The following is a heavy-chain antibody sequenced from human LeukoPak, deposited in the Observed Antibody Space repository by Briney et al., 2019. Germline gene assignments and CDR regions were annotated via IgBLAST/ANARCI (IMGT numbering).Heavy chain of an antibody. CDR2: IIPILGIA. V-gene: IGHV1-69*04. CDR3: ARDGGYGSYDY. D-gene: IGHD3-10*01. Sequence: ASVKVSCKASGGTFSSYTISWVRQAPRQGLEWMGRIIPILGIANYAQKFQGRVTITADKSTSTAYMELSSLRSEDTAVYYCARDGGYGSYDYWGQGTLVTVSS. J-gene: IGHJ4*02. CDR1: GGTFSSYT.